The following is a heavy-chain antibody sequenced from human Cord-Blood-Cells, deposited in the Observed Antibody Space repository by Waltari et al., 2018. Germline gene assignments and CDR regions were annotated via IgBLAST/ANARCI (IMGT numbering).Heavy chain of an antibody. D-gene: IGHD3-3*01. J-gene: IGHJ2*01. Sequence: QVQLVPSGAERKKPGASVKVSCKVSGYTLTELSMHWVRQAPGKGLEWMGGFYPEDGETIYAQKFQGRVTMTEDTSTDTAYMELSSLRSEDTAVYYCATVFGWGGERYFDLWGRGTLVTVSS. CDR2: FYPEDGET. V-gene: IGHV1-24*01. CDR1: GYTLTELS. CDR3: ATVFGWGGERYFDL.